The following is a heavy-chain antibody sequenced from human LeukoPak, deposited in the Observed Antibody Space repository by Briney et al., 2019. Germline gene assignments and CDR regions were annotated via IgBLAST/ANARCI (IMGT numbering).Heavy chain of an antibody. V-gene: IGHV3-48*01. CDR2: ISSNGDVT. Sequence: GGSLRLACSASGFSFSSYSMDWIRQAPGKGLEWAAYISSNGDVTHYADSVKGRFTISRDNAKNLLYLQMNSLRAEDTAVYYCARLFGSDGYWGQGTLVTVSS. J-gene: IGHJ4*02. CDR1: GFSFSSYS. CDR3: ARLFGSDGY. D-gene: IGHD2-21*01.